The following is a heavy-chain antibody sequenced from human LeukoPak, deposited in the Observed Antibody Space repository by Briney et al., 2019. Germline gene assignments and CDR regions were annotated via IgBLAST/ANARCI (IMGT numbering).Heavy chain of an antibody. CDR1: GFTFSSYG. CDR2: IWYDGSNK. CDR3: ARKGEATNPSYYYYYMDV. V-gene: IGHV3-33*01. D-gene: IGHD1-26*01. J-gene: IGHJ6*03. Sequence: PGGSLRLSCAASGFTFSSYGMHWVRQAPGKGLEWVAVIWYDGSNKYYADSVKGRFTISRDNSKNTLYLQMNSLRAEDTAVYYCARKGEATNPSYYYYYMDVWGKGTTVTVSS.